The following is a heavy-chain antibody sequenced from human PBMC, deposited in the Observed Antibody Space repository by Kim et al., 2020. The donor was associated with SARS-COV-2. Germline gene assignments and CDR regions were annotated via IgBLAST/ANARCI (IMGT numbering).Heavy chain of an antibody. V-gene: IGHV7-4-1*02. CDR2: INTNTGNP. CDR1: GYTFTSYA. D-gene: IGHD2-2*01. Sequence: ASVKVSCKASGYTFTSYAMNWVRQAPGQGLEWMGWINTNTGNPTYAQGFTGRFVFSLDTSVSTAYLQISSLKAEDTAVYYCAREGGYCSSTSCYAGYYYYGMDVWGQGTTVTVSS. CDR3: AREGGYCSSTSCYAGYYYYGMDV. J-gene: IGHJ6*02.